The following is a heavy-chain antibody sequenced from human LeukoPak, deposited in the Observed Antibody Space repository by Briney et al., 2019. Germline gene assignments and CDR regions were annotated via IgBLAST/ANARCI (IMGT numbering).Heavy chain of an antibody. V-gene: IGHV3-33*08. CDR3: ARYSSSSNYYFGMDV. D-gene: IGHD6-6*01. J-gene: IGHJ6*02. Sequence: GGSLRLSCAASGFTFSSYGMHWVRQAPGKGLEWVAVIWYDGSNEYYADSVKGRFTISRDNSKNTLYLQMSSPRAEDTAVYFCARYSSSSNYYFGMDVWGQGTTVTVSS. CDR2: IWYDGSNE. CDR1: GFTFSSYG.